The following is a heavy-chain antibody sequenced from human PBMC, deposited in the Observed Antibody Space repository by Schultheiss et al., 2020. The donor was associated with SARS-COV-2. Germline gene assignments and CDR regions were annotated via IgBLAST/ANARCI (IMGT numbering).Heavy chain of an antibody. J-gene: IGHJ4*02. V-gene: IGHV1-8*02. CDR2: MNPNSGNT. D-gene: IGHD5-18*01. CDR3: ARGRVQLWLLAN. CDR1: GYTFTGYY. Sequence: ASVKVSCKASGYTFTGYYMHWVRQAPGQGLEWMGWMNPNSGNTGYAQKFQGRVTMTRNTSISTAYMELSRLRSDDTAVYYCARGRVQLWLLANWGQGTLVTVSS.